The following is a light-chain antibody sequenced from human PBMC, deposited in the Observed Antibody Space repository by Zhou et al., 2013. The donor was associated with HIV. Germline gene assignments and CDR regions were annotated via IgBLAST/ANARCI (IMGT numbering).Light chain of an antibody. V-gene: IGKV1-5*01. CDR1: QSISNW. J-gene: IGKJ2*01. Sequence: DIQMTQSPSTLSASVGDRVTITCRPSQSISNWLAWYQQKPGKAPNLLVFGASTLQTGVPSRFSGNGSGTDFALTIDCLQSEDFATYYCQQYYNCPRTFGQG. CDR2: GAS. CDR3: QQYYNCPRT.